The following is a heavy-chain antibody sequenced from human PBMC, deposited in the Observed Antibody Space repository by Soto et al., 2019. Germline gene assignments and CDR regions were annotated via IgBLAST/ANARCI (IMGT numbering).Heavy chain of an antibody. V-gene: IGHV3-74*01. CDR3: VRDGYPAWVYGVDV. Sequence: EVQLVESGGGLVQPGGSLRLSCAASGFTFSSYWMHWVRQAPGKGLVWVSRMNSDGSATNYADSVKGRFTISRDNARNTLYLQMNSLRAEDTAVYYCVRDGYPAWVYGVDVWGQVTTVTVAS. D-gene: IGHD1-1*01. J-gene: IGHJ6*02. CDR1: GFTFSSYW. CDR2: MNSDGSAT.